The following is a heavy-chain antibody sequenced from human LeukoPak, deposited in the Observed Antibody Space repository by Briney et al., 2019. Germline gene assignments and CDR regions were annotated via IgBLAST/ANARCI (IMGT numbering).Heavy chain of an antibody. J-gene: IGHJ1*01. V-gene: IGHV4-59*01. CDR3: ARGPYSSGSWSFTEYFQH. CDR1: GGSISSYY. CDR2: IYHSGNT. Sequence: SETLSLTCTVSGGSISSYYWSWIRQPPGKGLEWIGSIYHSGNTYYKSSLKSRVTISVDTSKNQFSLKLSSVTAADTAVYYCARGPYSSGSWSFTEYFQHWGQGTLVTVSS. D-gene: IGHD6-19*01.